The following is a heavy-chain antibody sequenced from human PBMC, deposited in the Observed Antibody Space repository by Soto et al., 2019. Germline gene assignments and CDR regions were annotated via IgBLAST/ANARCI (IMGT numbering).Heavy chain of an antibody. J-gene: IGHJ4*02. CDR1: GFSLSTSGVG. D-gene: IGHD3-9*01. Sequence: QITLKESGPTLVRPTQTLTLTCAFSGFSLSTSGVGVGWIRQIPGKALEWLAVIYWDDSKHYSPSLRSRLTITKDTSKNQVVLTMTNMDPMDTGTYYCAHKGPEDWPLDYWGQGTLVTVSS. CDR2: IYWDDSK. CDR3: AHKGPEDWPLDY. V-gene: IGHV2-5*02.